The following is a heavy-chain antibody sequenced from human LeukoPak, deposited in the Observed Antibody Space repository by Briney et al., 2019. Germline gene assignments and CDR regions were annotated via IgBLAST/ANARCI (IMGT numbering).Heavy chain of an antibody. J-gene: IGHJ5*02. D-gene: IGHD1-26*01. CDR3: ARLGEGWELLTNWFDP. Sequence: PSETLSLTCTVSGGSISSYYWSWIRQPPGKGLEWIGYIYYSGSTNYNPSLKSRVTISVDTSKDQFSLKLSSVTAADTAVYYCARLGEGWELLTNWFDPWGQGTLVTVSS. CDR1: GGSISSYY. CDR2: IYYSGST. V-gene: IGHV4-59*08.